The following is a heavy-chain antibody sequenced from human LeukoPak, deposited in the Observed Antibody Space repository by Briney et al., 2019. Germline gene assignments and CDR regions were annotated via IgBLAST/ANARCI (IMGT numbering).Heavy chain of an antibody. J-gene: IGHJ6*03. CDR3: AKIGGVREYSSSSGYYYYYYMDV. CDR1: GFTFSSYG. D-gene: IGHD6-6*01. V-gene: IGHV3-30*02. CDR2: IRYDGSNK. Sequence: GGSLRLSCAASGFTFSSYGMHWVRQAPGKGLEWVAFIRYDGSNKYYADSVKGRFTISRDNSKNTLYLQMNSLRAEDTAVYYCAKIGGVREYSSSSGYYYYYYMDVWGKGTTVTVSS.